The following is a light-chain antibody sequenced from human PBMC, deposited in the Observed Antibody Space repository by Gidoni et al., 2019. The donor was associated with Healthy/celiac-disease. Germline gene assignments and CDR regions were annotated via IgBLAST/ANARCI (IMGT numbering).Light chain of an antibody. V-gene: IGKV3-11*01. Sequence: ETVSTQSPATLSLSPGEGATLSCRASQCVSSYLAWYQQKPGQAPRLLIYDASNRATGIPDRFSGSGSGTDFTLTISSLEPEDFAVYYCQQRSNWPSTFGQGTKLEIK. CDR3: QQRSNWPST. CDR1: QCVSSY. CDR2: DAS. J-gene: IGKJ2*01.